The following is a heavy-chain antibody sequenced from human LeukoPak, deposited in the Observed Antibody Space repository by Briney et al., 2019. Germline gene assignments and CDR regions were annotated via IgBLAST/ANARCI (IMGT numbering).Heavy chain of an antibody. CDR3: TRQTTVFGLN. J-gene: IGHJ4*02. Sequence: GGSLRLSCAASGFTFSGSAMHWVRQASGKGLEWVGRIRSKANSYATAYAASVKGRFTISRDDSKNTAYLQMNSLKTEDTAVYYCTRQTTVFGLNWGQGTLVTVSS. V-gene: IGHV3-73*01. CDR1: GFTFSGSA. D-gene: IGHD3-3*01. CDR2: IRSKANSYAT.